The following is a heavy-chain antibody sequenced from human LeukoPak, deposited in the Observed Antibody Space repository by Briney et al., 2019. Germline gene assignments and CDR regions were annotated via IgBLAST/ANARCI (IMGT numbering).Heavy chain of an antibody. CDR3: ARRPDYGGTPTFDY. Sequence: PGGSLRLSCAASGLTVSSHYMSWVRQAPGKGLEWVSGLYSGGSTYYADSVKGRFTISRDNSKNTLYLQMNSLRVEDTAVYYCARRPDYGGTPTFDYWGQGTLVTVSS. CDR1: GLTVSSHY. V-gene: IGHV3-66*01. J-gene: IGHJ4*02. D-gene: IGHD4-23*01. CDR2: LYSGGST.